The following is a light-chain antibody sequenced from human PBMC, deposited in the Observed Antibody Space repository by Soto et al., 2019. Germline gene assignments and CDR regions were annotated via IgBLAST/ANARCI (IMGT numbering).Light chain of an antibody. Sequence: QSALTQPPSASGSPGQSVTMSCTGTSSDVGGYNYVSWYQQHPGKAPKLMISEVSKRPSGVPDRFSGSKSGNTASLTVSGLQAEDEADYYCCSFAGNNNLVFGGGTKLTVL. CDR3: CSFAGNNNLV. CDR1: SSDVGGYNY. V-gene: IGLV2-8*01. J-gene: IGLJ2*01. CDR2: EVS.